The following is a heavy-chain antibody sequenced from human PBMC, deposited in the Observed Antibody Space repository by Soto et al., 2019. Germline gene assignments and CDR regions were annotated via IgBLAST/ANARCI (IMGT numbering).Heavy chain of an antibody. D-gene: IGHD3-10*01. V-gene: IGHV4-30-4*01. CDR2: IYYSGST. CDR1: GGSISSGYYY. J-gene: IGHJ6*02. Sequence: SETLSLTCSVSGGSISSGYYYWSWIRQPPGKGLEWIGYIYYSGSTYYNPSLKSRVTISVDTSKNQFSLKLSSVTAADTAVYYCARDNGSEYYGMDVWGQGTTVTVSS. CDR3: ARDNGSEYYGMDV.